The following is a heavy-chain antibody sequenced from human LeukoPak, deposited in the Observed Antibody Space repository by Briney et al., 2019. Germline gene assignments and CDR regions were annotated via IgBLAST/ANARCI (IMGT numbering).Heavy chain of an antibody. CDR1: GFTFSSYA. J-gene: IGHJ4*02. D-gene: IGHD6-6*01. CDR3: AKTIEYSSSSCDY. V-gene: IGHV3-23*01. CDR2: ISGSGGST. Sequence: GGSLRLSCAASGFTFSSYAMSWVRQAPGKGLEWVSAISGSGGSTYYADSVKGRFTITRDNSKNTLYLQMNSLRAEDTAVYYCAKTIEYSSSSCDYWGQGTLVTVSS.